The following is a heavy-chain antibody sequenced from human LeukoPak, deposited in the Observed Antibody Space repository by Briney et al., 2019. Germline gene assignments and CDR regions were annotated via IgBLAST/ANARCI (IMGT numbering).Heavy chain of an antibody. CDR3: AREEQSAYYGMDV. J-gene: IGHJ6*02. CDR1: GYTFTGYY. V-gene: IGHV1-2*02. D-gene: IGHD6-19*01. CDR2: INPNSGGT. Sequence: GASVTVSCKASGYTFTGYYIHWVRQAPGQGLEWLGWINPNSGGTNYAQKYQGRVTMTRDTFISTAYMELSRLRSDDTAVYYCAREEQSAYYGMDVWGQGTTVTVSS.